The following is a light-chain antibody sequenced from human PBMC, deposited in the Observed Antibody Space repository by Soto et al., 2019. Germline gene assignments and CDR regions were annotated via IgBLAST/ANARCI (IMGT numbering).Light chain of an antibody. J-gene: IGLJ2*01. Sequence: QSALTQPRSVSGSPGQSVTISCTGTNSDVGHYNYVSWYQQHPGKAPKLIIFDVDKRPSGVPDRFSGSKSGNTASLTISGLQAEDDADYYCCSYAGSSWIFGGGTKVTVL. CDR1: NSDVGHYNY. CDR3: CSYAGSSWI. V-gene: IGLV2-11*01. CDR2: DVD.